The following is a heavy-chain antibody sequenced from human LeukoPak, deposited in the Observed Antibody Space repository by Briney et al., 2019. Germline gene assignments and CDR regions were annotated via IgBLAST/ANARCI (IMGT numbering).Heavy chain of an antibody. D-gene: IGHD6-6*01. CDR2: IYHSGST. J-gene: IGHJ4*02. Sequence: SGTLSLTCAVSGGSISSSNWWSWVRQPPGKGLEWIGEIYHSGSTNYNPSLKSRVTISVDTSKNQFSLNLSSVTAADTAVYYCARGGRSSSSLNFDFWGQGTLVTVSS. V-gene: IGHV4-4*02. CDR3: ARGGRSSSSLNFDF. CDR1: GGSISSSNW.